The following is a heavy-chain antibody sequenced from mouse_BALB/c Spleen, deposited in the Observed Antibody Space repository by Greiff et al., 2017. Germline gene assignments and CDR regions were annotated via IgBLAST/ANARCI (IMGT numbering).Heavy chain of an antibody. CDR3: ARGALYYAMDY. CDR1: GYTFTDYN. V-gene: IGHV1-18*01. J-gene: IGHJ4*01. CDR2: INPNNGGT. Sequence: VQLKESGPELVKPGASVKIPCKASGYTFTDYNMDWVKQSHGKSLEWIGDINPNNGGTFYNQKFKGKATLTVDKSSSTAYMELRSLTSEDTAVYYCARGALYYAMDYWGQGTSVTVSS.